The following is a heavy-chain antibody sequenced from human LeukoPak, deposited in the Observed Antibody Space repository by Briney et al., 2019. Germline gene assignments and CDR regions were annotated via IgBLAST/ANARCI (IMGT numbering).Heavy chain of an antibody. CDR1: GFTFSSYA. V-gene: IGHV3-64D*06. CDR2: ISSGGDT. D-gene: IGHD6-19*01. J-gene: IGHJ4*02. Sequence: PGGSLRLSCSVSGFTFSSYAMHWVRQAPGKGLEYVSAISSGGDTYYADSVKDRFTISRDNSKSTLYLRMSSLRAEDTAVYYCVKRSGWPTKPYFDYWGQGTLVTVSS. CDR3: VKRSGWPTKPYFDY.